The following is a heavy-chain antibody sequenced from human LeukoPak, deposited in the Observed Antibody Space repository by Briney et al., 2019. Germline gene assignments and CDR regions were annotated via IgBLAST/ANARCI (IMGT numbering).Heavy chain of an antibody. D-gene: IGHD5-18*01. J-gene: IGHJ5*02. Sequence: PSETLSLTCAVYGGSFSGYYWSWIRQPPGKGLEWIGEINHSGSTNYNPSLKSRVTISVNTSKNQFSLKLSSVTAADTAVYYCARGRWGYSDANWFDPWGQGTLVTVSS. CDR1: GGSFSGYY. CDR2: INHSGST. CDR3: ARGRWGYSDANWFDP. V-gene: IGHV4-34*01.